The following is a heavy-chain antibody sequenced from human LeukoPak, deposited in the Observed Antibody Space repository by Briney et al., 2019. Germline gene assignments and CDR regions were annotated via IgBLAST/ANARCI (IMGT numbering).Heavy chain of an antibody. CDR2: IYSGGST. D-gene: IGHD3-9*01. Sequence: GGSLRLSCAASEFSVGSNYMTWVRQAPGKGLEWVSLIYSGGSTYYADSVKGRFTISRDNSKNTLYLQMNSLRAEDTAVYYCAKGVLTAYYYFDYWGQGTLVTVSS. V-gene: IGHV3-66*01. CDR3: AKGVLTAYYYFDY. J-gene: IGHJ4*02. CDR1: EFSVGSNY.